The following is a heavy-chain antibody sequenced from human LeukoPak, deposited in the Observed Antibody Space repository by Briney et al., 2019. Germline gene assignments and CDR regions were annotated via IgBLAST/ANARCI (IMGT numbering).Heavy chain of an antibody. V-gene: IGHV1-69*13. J-gene: IGHJ6*02. CDR3: ARMTYSSSWYYYYYGMDV. CDR2: IIPIFGTA. Sequence: SVKVSCKASGGTFSSYAISWVRQAPGQGLEWMGGIIPIFGTANYAQKFQGRVTITADESTSTAYMELSSLRSEDTAVYYCARMTYSSSWYYYYYGMDVWGQGTTVTVSS. CDR1: GGTFSSYA. D-gene: IGHD6-13*01.